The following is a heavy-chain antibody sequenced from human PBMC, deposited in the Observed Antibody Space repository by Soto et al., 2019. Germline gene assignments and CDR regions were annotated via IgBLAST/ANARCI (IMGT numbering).Heavy chain of an antibody. V-gene: IGHV4-34*01. Sequence: PSETLSLTCTVSGGSISSYYWSWIRQPPGKGLEWIGEINHSGSTNYNPSLKSRVTISVDTSKNQFSLKLSSVTAADTAVYYCARADMTTVTKLVDYWGQGTLVTV. CDR1: GGSISSYY. CDR3: ARADMTTVTKLVDY. CDR2: INHSGST. J-gene: IGHJ4*02. D-gene: IGHD4-17*01.